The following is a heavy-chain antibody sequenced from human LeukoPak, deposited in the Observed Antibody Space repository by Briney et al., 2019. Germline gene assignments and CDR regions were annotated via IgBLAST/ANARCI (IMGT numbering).Heavy chain of an antibody. V-gene: IGHV4-61*02. Sequence: SETLSLTCSVSGGSISSGSYYWSWIRQPAGKGLEWIGRIYTSGSTNYNPSLKSRVTMSVDTSKNQFSLKLSSVTAADTAVYYCARDYWVAVAGLYYYYYMDVWGKGTTVTISS. J-gene: IGHJ6*03. CDR2: IYTSGST. D-gene: IGHD6-19*01. CDR3: ARDYWVAVAGLYYYYYMDV. CDR1: GGSISSGSYY.